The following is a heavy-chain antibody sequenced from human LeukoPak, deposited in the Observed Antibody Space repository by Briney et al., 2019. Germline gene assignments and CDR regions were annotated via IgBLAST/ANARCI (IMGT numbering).Heavy chain of an antibody. CDR3: ARQRPRSSGDDFDY. J-gene: IGHJ4*02. CDR1: GGSISSYY. CDR2: IYYSGST. D-gene: IGHD7-27*01. Sequence: SSGTLSLTCTVSGGSISSYYWSWIRQPPGKGLEWIGYIYYSGSTNYNPSLKSRVTISVDTSKNQFSLKLSSVTAADTAVYYCARQRPRSSGDDFDYWGQGTLVTVSS. V-gene: IGHV4-59*08.